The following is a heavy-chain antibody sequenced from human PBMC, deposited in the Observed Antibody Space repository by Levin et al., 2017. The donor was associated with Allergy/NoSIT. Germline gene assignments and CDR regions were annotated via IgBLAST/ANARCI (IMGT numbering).Heavy chain of an antibody. CDR2: MNQDGTEI. J-gene: IGHJ4*02. V-gene: IGHV3-7*01. D-gene: IGHD3-3*01. CDR1: GFSFSSYW. CDR3: ARDRGPNFYDY. Sequence: PGGSLRLSCGASGFSFSSYWMTWVRQAPGKGLEWVASMNQDGTEIYYVASGKGRFIISRDNAKNALSLQMSSMRAEDTAVYYCARDRGPNFYDYWGQGTLVTVSS.